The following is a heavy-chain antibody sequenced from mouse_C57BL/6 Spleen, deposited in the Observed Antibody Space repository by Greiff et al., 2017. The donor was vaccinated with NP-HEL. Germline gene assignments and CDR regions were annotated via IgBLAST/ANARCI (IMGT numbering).Heavy chain of an antibody. Sequence: EVHLVESGGDLVKPGGSLKLSCAASGFTFSSYGMSWVRQTPDKRLEWVATISSGGSYTYYPDSVKGRFTISRDNAKNTLYLQMSSLKSEDTAMYYCARRDMVTTRGYAMDYWGQGTSVTVSS. CDR3: ARRDMVTTRGYAMDY. J-gene: IGHJ4*01. D-gene: IGHD2-2*01. CDR2: ISSGGSYT. V-gene: IGHV5-6*01. CDR1: GFTFSSYG.